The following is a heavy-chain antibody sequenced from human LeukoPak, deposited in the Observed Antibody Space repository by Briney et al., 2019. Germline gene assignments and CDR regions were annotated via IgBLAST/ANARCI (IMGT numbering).Heavy chain of an antibody. J-gene: IGHJ5*02. D-gene: IGHD3-10*01. CDR1: GGSISSGSYY. V-gene: IGHV4-61*02. Sequence: SETLSLTCTVSGGSISSGSYYWSWIRQPAGKGLEWIGRIYTSGSTNYNPSLKSRVTISVDTSKNQFSLKLSSVTAADTAVYYCAGVHGSGSVAWFDPWGQGTLVTVSS. CDR3: AGVHGSGSVAWFDP. CDR2: IYTSGST.